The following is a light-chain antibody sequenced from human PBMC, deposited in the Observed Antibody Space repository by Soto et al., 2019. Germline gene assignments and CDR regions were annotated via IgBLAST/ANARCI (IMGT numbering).Light chain of an antibody. CDR3: GSHAGSSAV. CDR1: SSDVGGYNY. CDR2: DVS. J-gene: IGLJ2*01. V-gene: IGLV2-8*01. Sequence: QSALTQPPSASGSPGQSVTISCTGTSSDVGGYNYVSWYQHHPGKAPKVIIYDVSKRPSGVPDRFSGSKSGNTASLTVSGLQTEDEADYYCGSHAGSSAVFGGGTQLTVL.